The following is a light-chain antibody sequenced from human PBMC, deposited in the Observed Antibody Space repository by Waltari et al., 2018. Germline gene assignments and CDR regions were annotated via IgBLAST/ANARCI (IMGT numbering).Light chain of an antibody. J-gene: IGKJ1*01. CDR3: QQYNLWPPWT. CDR1: HSISSH. CDR2: GAS. Sequence: EIVMTQSPATLSVSPGARATLSCRASHSISSHLAWYQQKPGQAPRLLIYGASTRATSSPARFSGSGSVTEFTLTINSLQSEDVAVYYCQQYNLWPPWTFGQGTKVEIK. V-gene: IGKV3-15*01.